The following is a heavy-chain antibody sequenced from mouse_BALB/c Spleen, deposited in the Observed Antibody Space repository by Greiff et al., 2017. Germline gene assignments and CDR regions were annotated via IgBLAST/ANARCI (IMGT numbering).Heavy chain of an antibody. CDR2: IDPANGNT. D-gene: IGHD2-14*01. CDR3: ARSYRYGGYLYFDV. J-gene: IGHJ1*01. Sequence: VQLQQSGAELVKPGASVKLSCTASGFNIKDTYMHWVKQRPEQGLEWIGRIDPANGNTKYDPKFQGKATITADTSSNTAYLQLSSLTSEDTAVYYWARSYRYGGYLYFDVWGAGTTVTVSS. V-gene: IGHV14-3*02. CDR1: GFNIKDTY.